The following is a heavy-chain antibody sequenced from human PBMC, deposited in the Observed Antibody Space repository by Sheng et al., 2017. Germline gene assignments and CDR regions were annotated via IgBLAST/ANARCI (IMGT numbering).Heavy chain of an antibody. CDR1: GFTFSNYG. Sequence: QVQLVESGGGVVQPGRSLRLSCAASGFTFSNYGMHWVRQAPGKGLEWVAVISFDGSDKYYTDSVKGRFTISRDNSKNTLYLQMNSLRVEDMGVYYCAKDIGSPSGYWGQGTLVTVSS. V-gene: IGHV3-30*18. D-gene: IGHD2-15*01. CDR2: ISFDGSDK. J-gene: IGHJ4*02. CDR3: AKDIGSPSGY.